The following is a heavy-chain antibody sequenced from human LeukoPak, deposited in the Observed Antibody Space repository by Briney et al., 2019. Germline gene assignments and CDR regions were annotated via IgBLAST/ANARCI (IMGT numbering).Heavy chain of an antibody. Sequence: SETLSLTCTVSGGSVSSGSYYWSWIRQPPGKGLEWIGYIYYSGNTNYSPSFKSRVTISIDTSKNQFSLKLNSVTAADTAVYYCAREGSAWYEDYWGQGTLVTVSS. J-gene: IGHJ4*02. CDR3: AREGSAWYEDY. CDR1: GGSVSSGSYY. CDR2: IYYSGNT. D-gene: IGHD6-19*01. V-gene: IGHV4-61*01.